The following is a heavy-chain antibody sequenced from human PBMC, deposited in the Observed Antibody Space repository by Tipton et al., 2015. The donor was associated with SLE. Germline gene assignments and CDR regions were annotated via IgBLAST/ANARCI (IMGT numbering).Heavy chain of an antibody. J-gene: IGHJ4*02. CDR2: INPSGGST. D-gene: IGHD2-21*02. CDR3: ARDHDQGQMVVTLDY. CDR1: GYTFTSYY. V-gene: IGHV1-46*03. Sequence: QLVQSGAEVKKPGASVKVSCKASGYTFTSYYMHWVRQAPGQGLEWMGIINPSGGSTSYAQKFQGRVTMTRDTSTSTVYMELSSLRSEDTAVYYCARDHDQGQMVVTLDYWGQGTLVTVSS.